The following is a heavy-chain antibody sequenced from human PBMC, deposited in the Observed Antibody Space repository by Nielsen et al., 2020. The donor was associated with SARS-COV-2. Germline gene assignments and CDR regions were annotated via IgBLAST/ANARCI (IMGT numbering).Heavy chain of an antibody. CDR3: ARASPYYDSSGYDAFDI. CDR2: IYSGGST. CDR1: GFTFSGSA. D-gene: IGHD3-22*01. J-gene: IGHJ3*02. V-gene: IGHV3-66*01. Sequence: GESLKISCAASGFTFSGSAMHWVRQAPGKGLEWVSVIYSGGSTYYTDSVKGRFTISRDNSKNTLYLQMNSLRAEDTAVYYCARASPYYDSSGYDAFDIWGQGTMVTVSS.